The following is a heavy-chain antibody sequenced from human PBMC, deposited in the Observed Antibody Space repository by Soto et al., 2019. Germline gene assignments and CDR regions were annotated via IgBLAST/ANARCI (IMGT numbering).Heavy chain of an antibody. D-gene: IGHD6-13*01. V-gene: IGHV4-34*01. J-gene: IGHJ4*02. Sequence: QVQLQQWGAGLLKPSETLSLTCAVYGGSFSGYYWSWIRQPPGKGLEWIGEINHSGSTNYNPSLKSRVTISVDTSKNQFSLQLSSVTGADTAVYYCQIAAAGNDFDYWGQGTLVTVSS. CDR2: INHSGST. CDR3: QIAAAGNDFDY. CDR1: GGSFSGYY.